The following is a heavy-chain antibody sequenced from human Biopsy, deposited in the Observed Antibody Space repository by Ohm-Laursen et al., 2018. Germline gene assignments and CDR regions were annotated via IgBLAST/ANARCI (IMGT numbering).Heavy chain of an antibody. CDR2: ISWDGRTR. J-gene: IGHJ6*02. CDR1: GFTFDYYV. Sequence: SLRLSCAASGFTFDYYVMHWVRQAPGKGLAWVSLISWDGRTRYYADSVKGRFTISRDNSKNSLSLQMNSLRLEDTALYFCARAFRGQYFDYYYGMDVWGQGTTVTVSS. V-gene: IGHV3-43*01. CDR3: ARAFRGQYFDYYYGMDV. D-gene: IGHD3-9*01.